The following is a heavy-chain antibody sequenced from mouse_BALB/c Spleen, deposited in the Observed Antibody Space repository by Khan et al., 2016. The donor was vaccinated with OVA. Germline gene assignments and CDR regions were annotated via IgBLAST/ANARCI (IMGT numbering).Heavy chain of an antibody. V-gene: IGHV1-7*01. CDR2: INPSTIYT. CDR3: ARGSRNDYYFDY. Sequence: VQLQQSGAELVKPGASVKMSCKASGYTFTNYWMHWVKQRPGQGLEWIGYINPSTIYTEYNQKFKDKATLTADKSSSTAYMQLRSLTSEDSAIYFCARGSRNDYYFDYWGQGTTLTVSS. J-gene: IGHJ2*01. CDR1: GYTFTNYW.